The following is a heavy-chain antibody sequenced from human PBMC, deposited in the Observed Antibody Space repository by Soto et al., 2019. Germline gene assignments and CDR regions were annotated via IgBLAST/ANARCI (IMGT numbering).Heavy chain of an antibody. CDR2: ISGYNGNT. CDR3: AREGPAPYYYYGMDV. V-gene: IGHV1-18*01. Sequence: QVPLVQSRGEVKKPGASVKVSCKTSGYSFTTYGISWVRQAPGQGLEWMGWISGYNGNTNYAQNLQGRATMTTATSTSTAYMELRSLRSDDTAVYYCAREGPAPYYYYGMDVWGQGSTVTVSS. J-gene: IGHJ6*02. CDR1: GYSFTTYG.